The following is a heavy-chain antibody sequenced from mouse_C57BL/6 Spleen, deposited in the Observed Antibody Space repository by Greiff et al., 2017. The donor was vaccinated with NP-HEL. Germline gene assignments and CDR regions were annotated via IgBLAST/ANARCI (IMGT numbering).Heavy chain of an antibody. CDR3: ARGDDGTREGVVGYFDV. J-gene: IGHJ1*03. V-gene: IGHV1-9*01. Sequence: VKLMESGAELMKPGASVKLSCKATGYTFTGYWIEWVKQRPGHGLEWIGEILPGSGSTNYNEKFKGKATFTADTSSNTAYMQLSSLTTEDAAIYYCARGDDGTREGVVGYFDVWGTGTTVTVSS. CDR1: GYTFTGYW. CDR2: ILPGSGST. D-gene: IGHD2-3*01.